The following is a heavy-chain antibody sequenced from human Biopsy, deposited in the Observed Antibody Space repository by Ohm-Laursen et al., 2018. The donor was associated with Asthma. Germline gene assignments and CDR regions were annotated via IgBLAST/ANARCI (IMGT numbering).Heavy chain of an antibody. CDR1: VFSFSTYGVG. J-gene: IGHJ4*02. CDR3: AHRRHGPSVEYYYDSSGYSPFDY. V-gene: IGHV2-5*01. D-gene: IGHD3-22*01. Sequence: TQTLTLTCTFSVFSFSTYGVGVGWIRQSPGKAPEWLARINLNDNKRYSPSLKSRLTITKDTSKNLVVLTMTNIDPVDTATYYCAHRRHGPSVEYYYDSSGYSPFDYWGQGTLVPVSS. CDR2: INLNDNK.